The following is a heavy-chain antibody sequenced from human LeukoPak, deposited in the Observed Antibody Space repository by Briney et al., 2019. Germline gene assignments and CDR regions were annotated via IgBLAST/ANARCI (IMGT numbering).Heavy chain of an antibody. CDR2: ISAYNGNT. D-gene: IGHD3-10*01. CDR1: GYIFTSYG. J-gene: IGHJ4*02. Sequence: ASVKVSCKASGYIFTSYGISWVRLAPGQGLEWMGWISAYNGNTNYAQKLQGRVTMTTDTSTSTAYMELRSLRSDDTAVYYCARGPLWFGDFPNFDYWGQGTLVTVSS. CDR3: ARGPLWFGDFPNFDY. V-gene: IGHV1-18*01.